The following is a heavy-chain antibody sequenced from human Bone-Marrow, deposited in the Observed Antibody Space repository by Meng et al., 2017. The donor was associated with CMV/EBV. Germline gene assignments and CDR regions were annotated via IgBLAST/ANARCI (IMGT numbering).Heavy chain of an antibody. Sequence: ASVKVSCKASGYTFTSYGISWVRQAPGQGLEWMGWISAYNGSTNYAQKLQGRVTMTTDTSTSTAYMELRSLRSDDTAVYYCATLRYFDWPQQNYGMDVWGQGTTVTVSS. J-gene: IGHJ6*02. CDR3: ATLRYFDWPQQNYGMDV. CDR1: GYTFTSYG. D-gene: IGHD3-9*01. V-gene: IGHV1-18*01. CDR2: ISAYNGST.